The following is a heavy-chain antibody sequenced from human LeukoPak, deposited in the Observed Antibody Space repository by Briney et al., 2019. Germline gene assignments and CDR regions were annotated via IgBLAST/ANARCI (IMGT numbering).Heavy chain of an antibody. CDR1: GVSITSINYY. J-gene: IGHJ4*01. CDR2: LSSGGPT. Sequence: SEALSLTCTVSGVSITSINYYWAWIRQPPGKGLEWIGSLSSGGPTYNNPSLESRTSISADTSSNQLFLKLTSVTAADTAVYFCARRNILSGYYHFAYWGHGTLVTVSS. V-gene: IGHV4-39*01. CDR3: ARRNILSGYYHFAY. D-gene: IGHD3-9*01.